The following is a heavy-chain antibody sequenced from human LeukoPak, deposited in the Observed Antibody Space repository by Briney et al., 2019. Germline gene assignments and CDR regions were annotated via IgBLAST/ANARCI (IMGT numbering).Heavy chain of an antibody. CDR1: GYNFASQW. CDR3: STRAFSDTSPVA. CDR2: INPGNSDI. Sequence: GESLKISCKPSGYNFASQWIGWVRQMPGKGLEWMGIINPGNSDIVYTPSFQGQVSFSADKSTSTVFLQWGSLKASDTAIYYCSTRAFSDTSPVAWGQGTLVTVSS. J-gene: IGHJ5*02. V-gene: IGHV5-51*01. D-gene: IGHD3-22*01.